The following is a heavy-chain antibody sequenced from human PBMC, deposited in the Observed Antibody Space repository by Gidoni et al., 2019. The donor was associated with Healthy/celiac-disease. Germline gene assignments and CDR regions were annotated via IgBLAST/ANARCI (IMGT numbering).Heavy chain of an antibody. D-gene: IGHD3-22*01. CDR1: GYSISSGYY. CDR2: IYHSGST. J-gene: IGHJ4*02. Sequence: QVQLQESGPGLVKPSETLSLTCAVSGYSISSGYYWGWIRQPPGKGLEWIGSIYHSGSTYYNPSLKSRVTIAVDTSKNQFSLKLSSVTAADTAVYYCARAGSVITTAPSFDYWGQGTLVTVSS. CDR3: ARAGSVITTAPSFDY. V-gene: IGHV4-38-2*01.